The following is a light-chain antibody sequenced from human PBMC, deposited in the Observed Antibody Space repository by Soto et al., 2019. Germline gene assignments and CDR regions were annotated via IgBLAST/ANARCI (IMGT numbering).Light chain of an antibody. J-gene: IGLJ2*01. CDR2: DTD. CDR3: LLTYSGARQ. Sequence: QTVVTQEPSLTVSPGGTVTLTCGSSTGPVTSDHYPYWIQPKPGQPPRTLIYDTDNKHSRTPARFSGSLLGGKGALTLSDAQPEDEGDYYGLLTYSGARQFGGGTKLTVL. CDR1: TGPVTSDHY. V-gene: IGLV7-46*01.